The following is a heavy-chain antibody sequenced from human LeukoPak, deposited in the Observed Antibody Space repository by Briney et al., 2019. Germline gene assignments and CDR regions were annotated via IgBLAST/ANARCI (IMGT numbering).Heavy chain of an antibody. CDR3: ARVLWVGGPFFP. Sequence: ASVKVSCKASGYTFTGYYMHWVRQAPGQGLEWMGWINPNSGGTNYAQKFQGRVTMTRDTSISTAYMELSRLRSDDTAVYYCARVLWVGGPFFPWGQGTLVTVSS. V-gene: IGHV1-2*02. J-gene: IGHJ5*02. CDR1: GYTFTGYY. CDR2: INPNSGGT. D-gene: IGHD1-26*01.